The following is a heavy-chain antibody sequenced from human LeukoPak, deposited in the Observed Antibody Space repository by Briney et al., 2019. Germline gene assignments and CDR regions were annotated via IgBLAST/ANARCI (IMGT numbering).Heavy chain of an antibody. D-gene: IGHD3-22*01. CDR3: AKDRIITTITD. CDR1: GFIFSSYA. CDR2: ISGSGGST. J-gene: IGHJ4*02. Sequence: GGSLRLSCAASGFIFSSYAMSWVRQAPGKGLEWVSAISGSGGSTYYADSVKGRFTISRDNSKNTLYLQMNSLRAEDTAVYYCAKDRIITTITDWGQGTLVTVSS. V-gene: IGHV3-23*01.